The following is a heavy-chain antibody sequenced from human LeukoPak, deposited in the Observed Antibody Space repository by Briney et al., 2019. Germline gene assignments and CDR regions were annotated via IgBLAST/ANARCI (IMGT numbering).Heavy chain of an antibody. D-gene: IGHD2-15*01. CDR3: ARGSRAGSGGSCSDY. Sequence: GGSLRLSRAASGFTFSSYSMNWVRQAPGKGLEWVSSISSSSSYIYYADSVKGRFTISRDNAKNSLYLQMNSLRAEDTAVYYCARGSRAGSGGSCSDYWGQGTLVTVSS. J-gene: IGHJ4*02. CDR1: GFTFSSYS. V-gene: IGHV3-21*01. CDR2: ISSSSSYI.